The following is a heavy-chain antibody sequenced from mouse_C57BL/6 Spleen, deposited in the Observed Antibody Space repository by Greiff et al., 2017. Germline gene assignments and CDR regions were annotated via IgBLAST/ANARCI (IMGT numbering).Heavy chain of an antibody. CDR2: IYPSDSET. D-gene: IGHD2-3*01. CDR3: AREGDGYDAMDY. CDR1: GYTFTSYW. Sequence: QVHVKQPGAELVRPGSSVKLSCKASGYTFTSYWMDWVKQRPGQGLEWIGNIYPSDSETHYNQKFKDKATLTVDKSSSTAYMQLSSLTSEDSAVYYCAREGDGYDAMDYWGQGTSVTVSS. J-gene: IGHJ4*01. V-gene: IGHV1-61*01.